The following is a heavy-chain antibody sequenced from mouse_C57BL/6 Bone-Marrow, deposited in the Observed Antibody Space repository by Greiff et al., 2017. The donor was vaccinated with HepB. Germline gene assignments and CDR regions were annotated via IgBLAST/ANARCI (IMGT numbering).Heavy chain of an antibody. CDR3: TRSPLRWYFDV. CDR2: IDPETGGT. D-gene: IGHD1-1*01. CDR1: GYTFTDYE. J-gene: IGHJ1*03. Sequence: VKLVESGAELVRPGASVTLSCKASGYTFTDYEMHWVKQTPVHGLEWIGAIDPETGGTAYNQKFKGKAILTADKSSSTAYMELRSLTSEDSAVYYCTRSPLRWYFDVWGTGTTVTVSS. V-gene: IGHV1-15*01.